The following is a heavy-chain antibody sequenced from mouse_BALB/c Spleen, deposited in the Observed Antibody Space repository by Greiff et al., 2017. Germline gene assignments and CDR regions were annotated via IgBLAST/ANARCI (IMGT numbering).Heavy chain of an antibody. CDR3: ARGGNYYAMDY. Sequence: VQLQQSGAELVKPGASVKLSCTASGFNIKDTYMHWVKQRPEQGLEWIGRIDPANGNTKYDPKFQGKATITADTSSNTAYPQLSSLTSEDTAVYYCARGGNYYAMDYWGQGTSVTVSS. CDR1: GFNIKDTY. V-gene: IGHV14-3*02. J-gene: IGHJ4*01. CDR2: IDPANGNT. D-gene: IGHD2-1*01.